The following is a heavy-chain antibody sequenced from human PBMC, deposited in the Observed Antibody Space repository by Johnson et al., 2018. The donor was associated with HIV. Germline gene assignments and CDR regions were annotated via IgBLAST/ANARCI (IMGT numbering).Heavy chain of an antibody. CDR2: ISTSGSTI. CDR3: ARGRVGTGRMRGGGFDI. V-gene: IGHV3-11*04. Sequence: QLVESGGGLVKPGGPLRLSCAASGFTFRDHYMSWIRQAPGKGLEWVADISTSGSTIYYADSVKGRFTISRDNAKNSLYLQMNSLRAEDTAVYYCARGRVGTGRMRGGGFDIWGQGTLVTVSS. D-gene: IGHD1/OR15-1a*01. J-gene: IGHJ3*02. CDR1: GFTFRDHY.